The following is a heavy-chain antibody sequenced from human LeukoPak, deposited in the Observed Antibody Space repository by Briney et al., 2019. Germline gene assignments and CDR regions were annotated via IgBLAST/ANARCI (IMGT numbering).Heavy chain of an antibody. Sequence: ASETLSLTCTVSGGSISSYYWSWIRQPPGKGLEWIGYIYYSGSTNYIPSLKSRVTISVDTSKNQFSPKLSSVTAADTAVYYCARGFDFWSGYYYAFDIWGQGTMVTVSS. CDR2: IYYSGST. CDR3: ARGFDFWSGYYYAFDI. CDR1: GGSISSYY. D-gene: IGHD3-3*01. J-gene: IGHJ3*02. V-gene: IGHV4-59*01.